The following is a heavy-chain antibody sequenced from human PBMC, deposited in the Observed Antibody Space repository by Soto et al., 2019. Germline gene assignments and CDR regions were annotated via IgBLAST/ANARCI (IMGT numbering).Heavy chain of an antibody. J-gene: IGHJ5*02. CDR1: GGSISSSSYY. CDR3: ARHGGYSRPGGFDP. D-gene: IGHD6-13*01. CDR2: IYYSGST. Sequence: QLQLQESGPGLVKPSETLSLTCTVSGGSISSSSYYWGWIRQPPGKGLEWIGSIYYSGSTYYNPSLKSRVTISVDTSKNQFSLKLSSVTAADTAVYYCARHGGYSRPGGFDPWGQGTLVTVSS. V-gene: IGHV4-39*01.